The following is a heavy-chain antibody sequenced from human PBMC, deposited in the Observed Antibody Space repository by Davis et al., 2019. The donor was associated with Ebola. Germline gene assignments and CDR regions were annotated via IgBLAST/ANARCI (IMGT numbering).Heavy chain of an antibody. V-gene: IGHV3-30*18. CDR2: ISYDGSNK. Sequence: GGSLRLSCAASGFTFSSYGMHWVRQAPGKGLEWVAVISYDGSNKYYADSVKGRFTISRDNSKNTLYLQMNSLRAEDTAVYYCAKDSSSFRPYGMDVWGQGTTVTVSS. CDR3: AKDSSSFRPYGMDV. D-gene: IGHD6-13*01. CDR1: GFTFSSYG. J-gene: IGHJ6*02.